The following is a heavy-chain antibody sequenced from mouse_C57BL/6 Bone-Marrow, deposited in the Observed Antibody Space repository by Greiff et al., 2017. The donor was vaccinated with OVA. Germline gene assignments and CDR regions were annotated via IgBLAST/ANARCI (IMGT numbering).Heavy chain of an antibody. D-gene: IGHD2-4*01. J-gene: IGHJ2*01. CDR3: ARWGIYYDLDY. V-gene: IGHV1-26*01. CDR2: INPNNGGT. CDR1: GYTFTDYY. Sequence: VQLQQSGPELVKPGASVKISCKASGYTFTDYYMNWVKQSHGKSLEWIGDINPNNGGTSYNQKFKGKATLTVDKYSSTAYMELRSLTSEDSAVYYCARWGIYYDLDYWGQGTTLTVSS.